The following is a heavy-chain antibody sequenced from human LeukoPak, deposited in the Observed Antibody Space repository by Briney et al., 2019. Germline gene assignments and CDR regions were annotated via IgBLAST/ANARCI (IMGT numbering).Heavy chain of an antibody. D-gene: IGHD3-22*01. CDR1: GGSFSGYY. J-gene: IGHJ4*02. V-gene: IGHV4-34*01. CDR2: INHSGST. CDR3: ARHRSAYYYDGSGHSFDY. Sequence: PSETLSLTCAVYGGSFSGYYWSWIRQPPGKGLEWIGEINHSGSTNYNPSLKSRVTISVDTSKNQFSLKLSSVTAADTAVYYCARHRSAYYYDGSGHSFDYWGQGTLVTVSS.